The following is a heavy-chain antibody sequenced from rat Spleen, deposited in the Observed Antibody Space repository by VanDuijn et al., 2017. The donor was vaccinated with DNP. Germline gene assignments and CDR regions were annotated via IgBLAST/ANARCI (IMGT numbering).Heavy chain of an antibody. Sequence: EVQPQESGTGLVNPSQSLSLTCSVIGYSITSNYWGWIRKFPGNKMEYIGHISYSGSTNYNPSLKSRIPITRYTSRNQFFLHLNSVTTEDAATYYCARWTRYFDYWGQGVMVTVSS. J-gene: IGHJ2*01. D-gene: IGHD1-7*01. CDR1: GYSITSNY. V-gene: IGHV3-1*01. CDR2: ISYSGST. CDR3: ARWTRYFDY.